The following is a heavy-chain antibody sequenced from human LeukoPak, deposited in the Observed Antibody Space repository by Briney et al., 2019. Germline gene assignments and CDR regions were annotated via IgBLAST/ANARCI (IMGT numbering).Heavy chain of an antibody. CDR2: INPSGGST. D-gene: IGHD4-23*01. CDR3: ARSVRATGVTGWFDP. CDR1: GYTFTSYY. Sequence: ASVKVSCKASGYTFTSYYMHWVRQAPGQGLEWMGIINPSGGSTSYAQKFQGRVTMTRDTSTSTVYMELSSLRSEDTAVYYCARSVRATGVTGWFDPWGQGTLVTVSS. J-gene: IGHJ5*02. V-gene: IGHV1-46*01.